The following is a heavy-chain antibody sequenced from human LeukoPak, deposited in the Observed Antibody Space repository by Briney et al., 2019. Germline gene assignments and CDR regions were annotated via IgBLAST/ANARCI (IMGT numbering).Heavy chain of an antibody. V-gene: IGHV1-69*06. D-gene: IGHD3-9*01. CDR1: GGTFSSYA. J-gene: IGHJ5*02. CDR2: IIPIFGRA. CDR3: ARGTHYDILTGYYNLRWFDP. Sequence: SVKVSCKASGGTFSSYAISWVRQAPGPGLEWMGGIIPIFGRANNAQKFQGRVTITAVKSTSTAYMELSSLRSEDTAVYYCARGTHYDILTGYYNLRWFDPWGQGTLVTVSS.